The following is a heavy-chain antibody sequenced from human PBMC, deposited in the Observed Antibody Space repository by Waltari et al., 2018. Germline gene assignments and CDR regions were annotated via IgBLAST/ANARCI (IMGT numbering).Heavy chain of an antibody. J-gene: IGHJ4*02. D-gene: IGHD3-10*01. CDR3: AREGIVTQGVSYFEY. CDR1: GGTFNTYV. V-gene: IGHV1-69*13. Sequence: QVQLVQSGAEVKTPGSSVKVSCKASGGTFNTYVFSWVRQAPGQGLEWMGGITPIIGTPTYSPKFQGRLTITADESTTTAYMELASLRSEDTAVYYCAREGIVTQGVSYFEYWGQGTLVTVSS. CDR2: ITPIIGTP.